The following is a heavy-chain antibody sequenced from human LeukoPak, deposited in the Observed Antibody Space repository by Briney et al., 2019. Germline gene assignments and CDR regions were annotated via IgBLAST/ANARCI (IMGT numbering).Heavy chain of an antibody. CDR1: GGSFSGYY. CDR3: ARVLRSASYCSSTSCYGNWFDP. CDR2: INHSGST. V-gene: IGHV4-34*01. Sequence: SETLSLTCAVYGGSFSGYYWSWIRQPPGKGLEWIGEINHSGSTNYNPSLKSRVTISVDTSKNQFSLKLSSVTAADTAVYYCARVLRSASYCSSTSCYGNWFDPWGQGTLVTVSS. D-gene: IGHD2-2*01. J-gene: IGHJ5*02.